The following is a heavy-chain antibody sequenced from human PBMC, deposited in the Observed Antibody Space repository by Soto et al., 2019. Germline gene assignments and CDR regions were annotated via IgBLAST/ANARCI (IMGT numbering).Heavy chain of an antibody. CDR2: IYYSGST. Sequence: QVQLQESGPGLVKPSETLSLTCTVSGGSISSYYWSWIRQPPGKGLEWIGYIYYSGSTNYNPSLKSRVTISGDTSKNQFSLKLSSVTAADTAVYYCARTRIVVVPAATKGNWFDPWGQGTLVTVSS. CDR3: ARTRIVVVPAATKGNWFDP. D-gene: IGHD2-2*01. J-gene: IGHJ5*02. V-gene: IGHV4-59*01. CDR1: GGSISSYY.